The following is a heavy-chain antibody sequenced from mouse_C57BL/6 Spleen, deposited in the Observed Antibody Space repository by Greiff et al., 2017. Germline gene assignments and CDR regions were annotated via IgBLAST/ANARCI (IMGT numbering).Heavy chain of an antibody. CDR3: ARGKLRDLYFDV. Sequence: EVQGVESGGDLVKPGGSLKLSCAASGFTFSSYGMSWVRQTPDKRLEWVATISSGGSYTYYPDSVKGRFTISRDNAKNTLYLQMSSLKSEDTAMYYCARGKLRDLYFDVWGTGTTVTVSS. CDR2: ISSGGSYT. CDR1: GFTFSSYG. J-gene: IGHJ1*03. V-gene: IGHV5-6*01. D-gene: IGHD1-1*01.